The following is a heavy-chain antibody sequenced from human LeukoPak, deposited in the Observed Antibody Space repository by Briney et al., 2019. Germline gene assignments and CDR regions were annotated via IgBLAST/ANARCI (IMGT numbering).Heavy chain of an antibody. V-gene: IGHV3-30*04. J-gene: IGHJ4*02. CDR1: GFTFSSYA. Sequence: GVSLRLSCAASGFTFSSYAMPWVRQAPGKGLEWVALISFDGRNRYYADSVKGRFTISRDNSKNTLYVQMNSLRAEDTAVYYCVRPRGIAAAGIFGAFDYWGQGILVTVSS. D-gene: IGHD6-13*01. CDR2: ISFDGRNR. CDR3: VRPRGIAAAGIFGAFDY.